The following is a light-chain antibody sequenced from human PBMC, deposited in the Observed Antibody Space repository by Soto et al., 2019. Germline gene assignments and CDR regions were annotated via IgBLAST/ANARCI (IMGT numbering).Light chain of an antibody. CDR1: NSNIGSNV. V-gene: IGLV1-47*02. CDR2: SYN. J-gene: IGLJ3*02. Sequence: QAVVTQPPSASGTPGQRVTISCCGTNSNIGSNVVYWSQHLPGTTPKLLVFSYNQRPSGVPDRFSGSKSGSSASLAISGLPSEDEADYYCATWDDSLSGWVFGGGTQLTVL. CDR3: ATWDDSLSGWV.